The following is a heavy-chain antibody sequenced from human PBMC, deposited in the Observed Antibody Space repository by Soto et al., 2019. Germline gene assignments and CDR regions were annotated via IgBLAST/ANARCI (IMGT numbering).Heavy chain of an antibody. CDR1: GGTFSSYT. CDR3: ARGFVLLYDTNRAFDI. D-gene: IGHD3-10*01. CDR2: IIPILGIA. V-gene: IGHV1-69*02. J-gene: IGHJ3*02. Sequence: SVNVSCKASGGTFSSYTISWVRQAPGQGLEWMGRIIPILGIANYAQKFQGRVTITADKSTSTAYMELSSLRSEDTAVYYCARGFVLLYDTNRAFDIWGQGTMVTVSS.